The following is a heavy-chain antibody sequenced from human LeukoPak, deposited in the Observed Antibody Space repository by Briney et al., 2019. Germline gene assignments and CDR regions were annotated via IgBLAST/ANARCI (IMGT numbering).Heavy chain of an antibody. V-gene: IGHV4-4*07. CDR2: IYTSGST. CDR3: ASYGDPLAAANNWFDP. J-gene: IGHJ5*02. CDR1: GGSISSYY. D-gene: IGHD6-13*01. Sequence: SETLSLTCTVSGGSISSYYWSWIRQPAGKGLEWIGRIYTSGSTNYNPSLKSRVTMSVDTSKNQFSLKLSSVTAADTAVYYCASYGDPLAAANNWFDPWGQGTLVTVSS.